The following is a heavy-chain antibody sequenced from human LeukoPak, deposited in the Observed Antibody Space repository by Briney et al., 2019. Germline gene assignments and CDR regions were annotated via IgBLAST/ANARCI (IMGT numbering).Heavy chain of an antibody. J-gene: IGHJ3*02. Sequence: SETLSLTCAVYGGSFSGYYWSWICQPPGKGLEWIGEINHSGSTNYNPSLKSRVTISVDTSKNQFSLKLSSVTAADTAVYYCARPKGYDFWSGYPDAFDIWGQGTMVTVSS. D-gene: IGHD3-3*01. CDR1: GGSFSGYY. CDR3: ARPKGYDFWSGYPDAFDI. V-gene: IGHV4-34*01. CDR2: INHSGST.